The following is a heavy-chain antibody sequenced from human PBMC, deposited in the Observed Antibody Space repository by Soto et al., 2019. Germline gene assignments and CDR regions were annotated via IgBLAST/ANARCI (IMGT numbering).Heavy chain of an antibody. CDR1: GGSISSGGYY. Sequence: SETLSLTCPVSGGSISSGGYYWSWIRQHPGKGLEWIGYIYYSGSTYYNPSLKSRVTISVDTSKNQFSLKLSSVTAADTAVYYCARDHPHYYDSSGYYYYGMDVWGQGTTVTVSS. CDR2: IYYSGST. J-gene: IGHJ6*02. V-gene: IGHV4-31*03. D-gene: IGHD3-22*01. CDR3: ARDHPHYYDSSGYYYYGMDV.